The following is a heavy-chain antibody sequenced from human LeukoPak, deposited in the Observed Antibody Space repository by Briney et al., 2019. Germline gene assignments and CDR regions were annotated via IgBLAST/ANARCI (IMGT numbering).Heavy chain of an antibody. J-gene: IGHJ4*02. CDR3: ARRHRGYSYGYGDY. V-gene: IGHV4-39*01. Sequence: SETLSLTCTVSGGSISSSSYYWGWIRQPPGKGLEWIGSIYYSGSTYYNPSLKNRVTISVDTSKNQFSLKLSSVTAADTAVYCCARRHRGYSYGYGDYWGQGTLVTVSS. CDR2: IYYSGST. CDR1: GGSISSSSYY. D-gene: IGHD5-18*01.